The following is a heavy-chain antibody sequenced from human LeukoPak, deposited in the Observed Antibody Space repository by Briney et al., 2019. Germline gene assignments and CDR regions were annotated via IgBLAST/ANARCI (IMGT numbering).Heavy chain of an antibody. J-gene: IGHJ4*02. CDR1: GFTFDDYA. CDR2: ISWNSGSM. V-gene: IGHV3-9*01. Sequence: PGGSLRLSCAASGFTFDDYAIHWVRQAPGKGLEWVSGISWNSGSMDYADSVKGRFTISRDNAKNSLYLQMNSLKSEDTALYYCAKDSVAYIAAAGSFDYWGQGALVTVSS. CDR3: AKDSVAYIAAAGSFDY. D-gene: IGHD6-13*01.